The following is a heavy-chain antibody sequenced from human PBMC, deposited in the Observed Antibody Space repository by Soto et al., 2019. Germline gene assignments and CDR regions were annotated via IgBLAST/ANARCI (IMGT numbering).Heavy chain of an antibody. CDR3: ARGWRDGYNFGSFQH. CDR2: INPNSGGT. J-gene: IGHJ1*01. V-gene: IGHV1-2*02. CDR1: GYTFTGYY. Sequence: ASVKVSRKASGYTFTGYYMHWVRQAPGQGLEWMGWINPNSGGTNYAQKFQGRVTMTRDTSISTAYMELSRLRSDDTAVYYCARGWRDGYNFGSFQHWGQGTLVTVSS. D-gene: IGHD5-12*01.